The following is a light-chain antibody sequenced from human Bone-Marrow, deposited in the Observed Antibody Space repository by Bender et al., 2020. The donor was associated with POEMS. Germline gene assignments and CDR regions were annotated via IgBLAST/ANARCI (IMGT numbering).Light chain of an antibody. Sequence: SYELTQPPSVSVSPGQTARITCSGDAFPDQYAYWYQQKPGQAPVLVVYDDTDRPSGIPERFSGSNSGNTATLTISGTQAMDEADYYCQAWDTTTGHYVFGTGTKVTVL. CDR2: DDT. V-gene: IGLV3-1*01. J-gene: IGLJ1*01. CDR1: AFPDQY. CDR3: QAWDTTTGHYV.